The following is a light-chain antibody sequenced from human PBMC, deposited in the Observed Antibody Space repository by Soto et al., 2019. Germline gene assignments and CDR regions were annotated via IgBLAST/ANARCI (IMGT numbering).Light chain of an antibody. CDR3: QQRSNWPLGT. J-gene: IGKJ4*01. CDR2: EAT. V-gene: IGKV3-11*01. Sequence: TQSTASLSLAPGERATLSCRASQSVVGYSATSQHKPGQAPWHPIYEATNSATGIPPRLSASRPGTNFTLTMSSLDLEDLAVYDCQQRSNWPLGTFGRGTKLDIK. CDR1: QSVVGY.